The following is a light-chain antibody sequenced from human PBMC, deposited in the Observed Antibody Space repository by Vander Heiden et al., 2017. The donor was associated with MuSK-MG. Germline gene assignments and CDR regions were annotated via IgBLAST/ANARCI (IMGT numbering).Light chain of an antibody. V-gene: IGLV3-21*04. J-gene: IGLJ2*01. CDR3: QVWDSSSDSVI. Sequence: HVLTQPPSVSVAPGQPTSLTCGGDNLGGKTVHWYQQKPGQAPVLVMDYDIHRPSGIPERSSGSNSGNTATLTISRVEDGDEADYYCQVWDSSSDSVIFGGGTKLTVL. CDR2: YDI. CDR1: NLGGKT.